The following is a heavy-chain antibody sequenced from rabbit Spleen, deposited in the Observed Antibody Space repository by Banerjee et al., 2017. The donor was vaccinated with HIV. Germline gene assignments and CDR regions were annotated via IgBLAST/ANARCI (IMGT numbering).Heavy chain of an antibody. D-gene: IGHD6-1*01. CDR1: GIDFSSTYY. CDR3: ATDLSYSYLLGW. Sequence: QSLEESGGDLVKPGASLTLTCKASGIDFSSTYYMCWVRQTPGKGLELIACIYAGRSGITYYASWAKGRFTISKTSSTTVTLQMTSLTAADTATYFCATDLSYSYLLGWWGPGTLVTVS. J-gene: IGHJ6*01. CDR2: IYAGRSGIT. V-gene: IGHV1S40*01.